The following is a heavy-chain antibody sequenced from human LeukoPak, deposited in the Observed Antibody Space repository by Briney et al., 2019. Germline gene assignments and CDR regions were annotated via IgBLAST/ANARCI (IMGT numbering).Heavy chain of an antibody. D-gene: IGHD2/OR15-2a*01. J-gene: IGHJ5*02. V-gene: IGHV3-48*03. CDR2: ISSSGSTI. Sequence: PGGSLRLSCAASGFTFSSYEMNWVRQAPGKGLEWVSYISSSGSTIYYADSVKGRFTISRDNAKNSLYLQMNSLRAEDTAVYYCARAPGMNFPCDPWGQGTLVTVSS. CDR1: GFTFSSYE. CDR3: ARAPGMNFPCDP.